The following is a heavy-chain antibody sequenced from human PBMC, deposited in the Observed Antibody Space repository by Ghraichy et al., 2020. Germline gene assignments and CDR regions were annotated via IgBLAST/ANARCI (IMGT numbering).Heavy chain of an antibody. CDR2: IIPIFGTA. D-gene: IGHD2-2*01. CDR1: GGTFSSYA. Sequence: SLKVSCKASGGTFSSYAISWVRQAPGQGLEWMGGIIPIFGTANYAQKFQGRVTITADESTSTAYMELSSLRSEDTAVYYCARGASSGLRFVVVPAATNWFDPWGQGTLVTVSS. V-gene: IGHV1-69*13. J-gene: IGHJ5*02. CDR3: ARGASSGLRFVVVPAATNWFDP.